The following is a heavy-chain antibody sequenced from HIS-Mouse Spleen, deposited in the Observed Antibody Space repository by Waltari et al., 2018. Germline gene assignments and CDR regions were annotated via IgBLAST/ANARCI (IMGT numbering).Heavy chain of an antibody. V-gene: IGHV3-74*01. Sequence: EVQLVESGGGLVQPGGSLRLSCAASGSTFVSYWMHWVRQAPGKGLVWVSRINSDGSSTSYADSVKGRFTISRDNAKNTLYLQMNSLRAEDTAVYYCARDLELDAFDIWGQGTMVTVSS. CDR1: GSTFVSYW. CDR2: INSDGSST. J-gene: IGHJ3*02. CDR3: ARDLELDAFDI. D-gene: IGHD1-1*01.